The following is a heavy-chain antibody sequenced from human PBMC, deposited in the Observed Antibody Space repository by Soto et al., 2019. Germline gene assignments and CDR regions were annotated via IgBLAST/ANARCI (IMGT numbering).Heavy chain of an antibody. J-gene: IGHJ5*02. Sequence: ASVNVSCKASGYTFTSYAMHWVRQAPGQRLEWMGWINAGNGNTKYSQKFQGRVTITRDTSASTAYMELSSLRSEDTAVYYCAREHGRGGWFDPWGQGTLVTVSS. V-gene: IGHV1-3*01. CDR3: AREHGRGGWFDP. CDR2: INAGNGNT. CDR1: GYTFTSYA.